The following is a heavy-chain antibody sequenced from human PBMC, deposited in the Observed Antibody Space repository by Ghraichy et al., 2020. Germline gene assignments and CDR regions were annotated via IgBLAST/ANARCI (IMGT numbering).Heavy chain of an antibody. Sequence: GGSLRLSCAASGFTFSSYSMNWVRQAPGKGLEWVSSISSSSSYIYYADSVKGRFTISRDNAKNSLYLQMNSLRAEDTAVYYCARAGRHAIFGVVRNAYYGMDVWGQGTTVTVSS. J-gene: IGHJ6*02. D-gene: IGHD3-3*01. CDR2: ISSSSSYI. CDR3: ARAGRHAIFGVVRNAYYGMDV. CDR1: GFTFSSYS. V-gene: IGHV3-21*01.